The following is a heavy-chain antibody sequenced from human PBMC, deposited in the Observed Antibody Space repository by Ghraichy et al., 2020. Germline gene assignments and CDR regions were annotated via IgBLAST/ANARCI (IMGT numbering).Heavy chain of an antibody. Sequence: SLRLSCAASGFTFSSYSMNWVRQAPGKGLEWVSSISSSSSYIYYADSVKGRFTISRDNAKNSLYLQMNSLRAEDTAVYYCARDLAGDRGAFDIWGQGTMVTVSS. CDR3: ARDLAGDRGAFDI. D-gene: IGHD7-27*01. J-gene: IGHJ3*02. CDR2: ISSSSSYI. V-gene: IGHV3-21*01. CDR1: GFTFSSYS.